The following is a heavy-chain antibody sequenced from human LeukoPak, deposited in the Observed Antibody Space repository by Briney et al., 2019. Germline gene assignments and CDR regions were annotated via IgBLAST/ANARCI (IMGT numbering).Heavy chain of an antibody. D-gene: IGHD2-2*01. V-gene: IGHV1-2*06. CDR2: INPNSGGT. Sequence: GVSVKVSCKASGYTFTGYYMHWVRQAPGQGLEWMGRINPNSGGTNYAQKFQGRVTMTRDTSISTAYMELSRLRSDDTAVYYCGRGLVVPAAPSMGWFDPWGQGTLVTVSS. J-gene: IGHJ5*02. CDR1: GYTFTGYY. CDR3: GRGLVVPAAPSMGWFDP.